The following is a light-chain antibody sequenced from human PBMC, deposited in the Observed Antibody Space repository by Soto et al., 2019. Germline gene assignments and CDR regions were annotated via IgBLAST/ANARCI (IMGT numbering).Light chain of an antibody. V-gene: IGKV3-15*01. J-gene: IGKJ1*01. CDR2: GAS. CDR3: QQYNNWPPWT. CDR1: HSVSSSY. Sequence: EIVLTQSPGTLSLSPGERATLSCRASHSVSSSYLAWYQQKPGQPPRLLIYGASTRATGIPARFSGSGSGTEFTLTISSLQSEDFAVYYCQQYNNWPPWTFGQGTKVDI.